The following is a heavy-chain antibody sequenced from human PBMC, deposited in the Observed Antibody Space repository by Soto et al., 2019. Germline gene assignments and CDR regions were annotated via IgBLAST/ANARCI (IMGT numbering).Heavy chain of an antibody. J-gene: IGHJ4*02. CDR3: ARAGGLLVDY. D-gene: IGHD1-26*01. CDR1: GFMFSSYA. Sequence: QVQLVESGGGVIQHGRSLRLSCAASGFMFSSYAMHWVRQAPGKGLEWVAVQTYDGSNKYYADSVKGRFTISRDNSKNTLYLQMNSLRAEDTALYYCARAGGLLVDYWGQGTLVTVSS. CDR2: QTYDGSNK. V-gene: IGHV3-30-3*01.